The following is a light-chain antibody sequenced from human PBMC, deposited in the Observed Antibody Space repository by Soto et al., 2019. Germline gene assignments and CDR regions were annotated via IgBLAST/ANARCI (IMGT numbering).Light chain of an antibody. CDR2: GAS. V-gene: IGKV3-15*01. CDR3: QQYTNWPPWT. J-gene: IGKJ1*01. Sequence: EIVMTQSPATLSMSPGERATLSCRASQSVSSNFAWYQQKPGQPPRLLIYGASARATGIPARFSGSGSGTEVTLTISSLQSEDFAVYYCQQYTNWPPWTFGQGTRVEIK. CDR1: QSVSSN.